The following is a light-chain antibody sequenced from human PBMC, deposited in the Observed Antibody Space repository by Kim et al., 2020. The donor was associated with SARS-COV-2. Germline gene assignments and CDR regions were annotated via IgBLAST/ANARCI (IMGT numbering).Light chain of an antibody. CDR1: KLGDKY. J-gene: IGLJ1*01. CDR3: RAWDSTTGV. Sequence: LSPGQTASITCSGDKLGDKYACWYQQKQGQSPVLVIYQDNTRPSGIPERFSGSDSGNTATLTISWTQAMDEADYYCRAWDSTTGVFGTGTKVTVL. CDR2: QDN. V-gene: IGLV3-1*01.